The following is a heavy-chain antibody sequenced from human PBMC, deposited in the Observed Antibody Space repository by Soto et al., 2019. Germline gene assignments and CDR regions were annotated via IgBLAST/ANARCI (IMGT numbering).Heavy chain of an antibody. V-gene: IGHV1-2*02. CDR1: GYPLTAKY. CDR3: AKGGSSWTEWFDP. Sequence: QVQLVQSGAEVKKPGASVKVSCKASGYPLTAKYLHWVRQAPGQGLEWMGWINASSGGTKEAQKFRGRVTMTRDPSISAAYMEMSRLTSDDTAVYYCAKGGSSWTEWFDPWGQGTLVTVSS. CDR2: INASSGGT. J-gene: IGHJ5*02. D-gene: IGHD6-13*01.